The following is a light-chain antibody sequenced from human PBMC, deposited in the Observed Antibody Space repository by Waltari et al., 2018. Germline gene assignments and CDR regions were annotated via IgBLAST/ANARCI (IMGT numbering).Light chain of an antibody. CDR1: QSLSKRY. CDR3: QQYGSSILYT. Sequence: EVVLTQSPGTLSLSPGDKATLSCRASQSLSKRYLAWYQQKPGQAPRLLIYGASSRAAGIPDRFRGSGSGTDFSLTINGLEPDDSAVYYCQQYGSSILYTFGQGTKLEIK. CDR2: GAS. J-gene: IGKJ2*01. V-gene: IGKV3-20*01.